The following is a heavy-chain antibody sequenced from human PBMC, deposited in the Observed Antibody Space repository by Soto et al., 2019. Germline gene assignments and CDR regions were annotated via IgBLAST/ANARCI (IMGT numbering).Heavy chain of an antibody. D-gene: IGHD6-6*01. CDR3: AKDTLDSSSFFSRYYYYGMDV. CDR1: GFTFSDYY. J-gene: IGHJ6*02. Sequence: GGSLRLSCAASGFTFSDYYMSWIRQAPGKGLEWVSYISSSSGYTNYADSVKGRFTISRDNAKNSLYLQMNSLRAEDTAVDYCAKDTLDSSSFFSRYYYYGMDVWGQGTTVTVSS. CDR2: ISSSSGYT. V-gene: IGHV3-11*05.